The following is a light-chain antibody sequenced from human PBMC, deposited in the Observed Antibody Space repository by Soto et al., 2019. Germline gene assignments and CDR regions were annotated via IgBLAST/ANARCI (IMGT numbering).Light chain of an antibody. J-gene: IGKJ1*01. CDR1: QSLLHSNGNIY. V-gene: IGKV2-28*01. CDR3: MQAIQAPRT. CDR2: LGS. Sequence: VLTQSPLSLPVTPGEPASISCRSSQSLLHSNGNIYLDWYLQKPGQSPQLQIYLGSIRASGVPDRFSGSGSGTDFTLKITRVGAEDVGVYYCMQAIQAPRTFGLGTKVEIK.